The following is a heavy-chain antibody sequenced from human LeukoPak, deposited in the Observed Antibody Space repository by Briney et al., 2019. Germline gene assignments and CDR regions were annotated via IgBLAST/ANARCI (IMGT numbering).Heavy chain of an antibody. CDR3: VKESPEGVT. CDR1: GFTFTHFG. Sequence: PGGSLRLSCATSGFTFTHFGMHWVRQAPGKGLDWLAFIMYDGSIKLYADSVLGRFTISRDISMNTLDLQMNSMRTDDTDVYFWVKESPEGVTWGQGTLVTVSS. D-gene: IGHD1-14*01. CDR2: IMYDGSIK. J-gene: IGHJ5*02. V-gene: IGHV3-30*02.